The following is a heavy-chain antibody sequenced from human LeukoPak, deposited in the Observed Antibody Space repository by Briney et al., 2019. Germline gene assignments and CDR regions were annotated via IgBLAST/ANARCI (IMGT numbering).Heavy chain of an antibody. Sequence: SETLSLTCAVYGGSFSGYYWSWIRQPPGKGLEWIGEINHSGSTNYNPFLKSRVTISVDTSKNQFSLKLSSVTAADTAVYYCARAPPGYSGYAVLSYYFDYWGQGTLVTVSS. J-gene: IGHJ4*02. CDR3: ARAPPGYSGYAVLSYYFDY. D-gene: IGHD5-12*01. CDR1: GGSFSGYY. CDR2: INHSGST. V-gene: IGHV4-34*01.